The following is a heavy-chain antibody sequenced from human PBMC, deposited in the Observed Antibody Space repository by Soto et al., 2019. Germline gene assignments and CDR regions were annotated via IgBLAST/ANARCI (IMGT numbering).Heavy chain of an antibody. J-gene: IGHJ4*02. V-gene: IGHV4-30-4*01. D-gene: IGHD4-17*01. CDR3: ARGGGYGNYASLFDY. CDR2: TYYSGTT. Sequence: QVQLQESGPGLVKPSQTLSLTCTVSGGSISSGDYYWSWIRQPPGKGLEWIGYTYYSGTTYYNPSPRVRLTISVDTSRNQFSRRRGSGTAADTAGYYGARGGGYGNYASLFDYWGQGTLVTVSS. CDR1: GGSISSGDYY.